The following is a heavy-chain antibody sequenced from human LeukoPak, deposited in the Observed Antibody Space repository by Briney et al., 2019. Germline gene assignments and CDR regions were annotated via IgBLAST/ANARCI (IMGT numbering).Heavy chain of an antibody. CDR1: GFTVSSNF. D-gene: IGHD6-19*01. CDR2: IYSDGTT. J-gene: IGHJ5*02. CDR3: AKDGVVPDSGWYCGWFDP. V-gene: IGHV3-66*01. Sequence: PGGSLRLSCAASGFTVSSNFMSWVRQAPGKGLEWVSIIYSDGTTYYADSVKGRFTISRDNSRNTLFLQMNSLRAEDAAVYYCAKDGVVPDSGWYCGWFDPWGQGTLVTVSS.